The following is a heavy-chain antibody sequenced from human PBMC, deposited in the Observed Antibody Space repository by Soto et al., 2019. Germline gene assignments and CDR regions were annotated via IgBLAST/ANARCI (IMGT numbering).Heavy chain of an antibody. J-gene: IGHJ4*02. Sequence: QVQLQESGPGLVKPSQTLSLTCTVSGGSISSGGYYWSWIRQHPGKGLEWIGYIYYSGSTYYNPSLKSRVTISVDTSKNQFSLKLSSVTAADTAVYYCARGFLEWSEGNVYYFDYWGQGTLVTVSS. CDR3: ARGFLEWSEGNVYYFDY. D-gene: IGHD3-3*01. V-gene: IGHV4-31*03. CDR1: GGSISSGGYY. CDR2: IYYSGST.